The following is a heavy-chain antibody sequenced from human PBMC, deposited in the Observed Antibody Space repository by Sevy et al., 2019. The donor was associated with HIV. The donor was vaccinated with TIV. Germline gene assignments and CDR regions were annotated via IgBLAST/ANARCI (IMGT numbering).Heavy chain of an antibody. CDR3: ARDRYYDASGYYYYYYGMDV. D-gene: IGHD3-22*01. CDR1: GFTVSDNY. CDR2: IDSDGSA. V-gene: IGHV3-66*01. J-gene: IGHJ6*02. Sequence: GGSLRLSCAASGFTVSDNYMAWVRLAPGKGLEWVSLIDSDGSAYYADSVKGRFTISRDNVKNTLYLQINTLRAEDTGQYFCARDRYYDASGYYYYYYGMDVWGQGTTVTVSS.